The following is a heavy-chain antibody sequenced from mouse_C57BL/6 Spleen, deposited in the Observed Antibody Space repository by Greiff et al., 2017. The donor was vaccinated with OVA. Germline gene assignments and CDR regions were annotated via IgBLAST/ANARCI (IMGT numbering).Heavy chain of an antibody. CDR3: ARAMIKIHYYFDY. D-gene: IGHD2-4*01. V-gene: IGHV1-81*01. Sequence: VQLQQSGAELARPGASVKLSCKASGYTFTSYGISWVKQRTGQGLEWIGEIYPRSGNTYYNEKFKGKATLTADKSSSTAYMELRCLTSEDSAVYFCARAMIKIHYYFDYWGQGTTLTVSS. CDR2: IYPRSGNT. J-gene: IGHJ2*01. CDR1: GYTFTSYG.